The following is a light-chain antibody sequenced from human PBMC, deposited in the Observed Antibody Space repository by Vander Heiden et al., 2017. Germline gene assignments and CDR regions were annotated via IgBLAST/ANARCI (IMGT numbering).Light chain of an antibody. Sequence: EIVLTQSPGTLSLSPGERATLSCRASQSVSSSYLAWYQQKPGQAPRLLIYGASSRATGIRDRFSGSGSGTDFTLTISRLEPEDFAVYYCQQYGSSPPTFGPGTKVEI. V-gene: IGKV3-20*01. J-gene: IGKJ1*01. CDR3: QQYGSSPPT. CDR1: QSVSSSY. CDR2: GAS.